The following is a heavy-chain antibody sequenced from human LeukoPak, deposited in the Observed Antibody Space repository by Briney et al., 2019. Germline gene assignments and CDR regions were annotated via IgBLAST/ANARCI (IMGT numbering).Heavy chain of an antibody. Sequence: ASVKVSCKASGGTFSSYAISWVRQAPGQGLEWMGRIIPIFGTANYAQKFQGRVTITTDESTSTAYMELSTLRSDDTAVYYCASGSTLQYYDSSGYYLDYWGQGTLVTVSS. D-gene: IGHD3-22*01. V-gene: IGHV1-69*05. CDR1: GGTFSSYA. J-gene: IGHJ4*02. CDR2: IIPIFGTA. CDR3: ASGSTLQYYDSSGYYLDY.